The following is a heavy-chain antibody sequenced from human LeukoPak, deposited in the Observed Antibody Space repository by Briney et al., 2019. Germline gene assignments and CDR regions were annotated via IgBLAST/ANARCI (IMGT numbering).Heavy chain of an antibody. V-gene: IGHV1-2*02. J-gene: IGHJ5*02. CDR2: INPNSGGT. CDR1: GYTFTGYY. CDR3: ARVYDYGDYSYWFDP. D-gene: IGHD4-17*01. Sequence: ASVKVSCKASGYTFTGYYMHWVRQAPGQGLEWMGWINPNSGGTNYAQKFQGRVTMTRDTSISTAYMELSRLRFDDTAVYYCARVYDYGDYSYWFDPWGQGTLVTVSS.